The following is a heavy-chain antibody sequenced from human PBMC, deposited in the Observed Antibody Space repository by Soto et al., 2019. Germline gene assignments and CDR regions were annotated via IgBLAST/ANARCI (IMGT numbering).Heavy chain of an antibody. CDR1: GGSISSYY. Sequence: SETLSLTCTVSGGSISSYYWSWIRQPPGKGLEWIGYIYYSGSTNYNPSLKSRVTISVDTSKNQFSLKLSSVTAADTAVYYCARDRLWFGELGYYYYGMDVWGQGTAVTVSS. D-gene: IGHD3-10*01. CDR3: ARDRLWFGELGYYYYGMDV. V-gene: IGHV4-59*01. CDR2: IYYSGST. J-gene: IGHJ6*02.